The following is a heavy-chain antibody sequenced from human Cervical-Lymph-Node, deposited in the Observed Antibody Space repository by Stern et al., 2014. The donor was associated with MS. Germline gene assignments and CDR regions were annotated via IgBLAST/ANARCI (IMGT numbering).Heavy chain of an antibody. D-gene: IGHD3-10*01. CDR1: GFTYRSFA. Sequence: VQLVESGGGVVQPGTSLRLSCAASGFTYRSFAMHWVRQAPGKGLECVAVISNDETKTNYADSVKGRFVISRDNSKNTLYLQMSSLRHDDTAVYYCVPGSGAFDFWGQGTLFIVSS. CDR2: ISNDETKT. V-gene: IGHV3-30*03. CDR3: VPGSGAFDF. J-gene: IGHJ4*02.